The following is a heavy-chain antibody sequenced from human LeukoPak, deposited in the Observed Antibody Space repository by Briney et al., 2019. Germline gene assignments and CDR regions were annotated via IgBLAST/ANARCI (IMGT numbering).Heavy chain of an antibody. J-gene: IGHJ3*02. Sequence: GGSLRLSCAASGFTFSDYYMNWIRQTPGKGLEWVSSISSSGSYIYYADSLKGRFTISRDNAKNSLHLQMNSLRAEDTAVYYCARDRYTMVRIFRAFDIWGQGTMVTVSS. CDR3: ARDRYTMVRIFRAFDI. CDR2: ISSSGSYI. D-gene: IGHD3-10*01. V-gene: IGHV3-21*01. CDR1: GFTFSDYY.